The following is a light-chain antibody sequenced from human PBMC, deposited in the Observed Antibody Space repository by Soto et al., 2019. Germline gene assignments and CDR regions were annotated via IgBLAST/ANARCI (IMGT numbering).Light chain of an antibody. Sequence: AIRMTQSPSSLSSSTGDRVTITCRASQGISSYLAWYQQKPGKAPKLLIYAACTLQSGVPSRFSGSGSGTDFTLTISGLQCEDFATYYCQQYYSYPRTFGHGTKVEIK. J-gene: IGKJ1*01. CDR3: QQYYSYPRT. CDR1: QGISSY. V-gene: IGKV1-8*01. CDR2: AAC.